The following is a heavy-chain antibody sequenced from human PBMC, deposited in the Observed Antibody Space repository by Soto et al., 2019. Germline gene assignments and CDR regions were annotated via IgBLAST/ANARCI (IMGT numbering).Heavy chain of an antibody. D-gene: IGHD3-16*02. CDR1: GGSISSGGYY. CDR2: IYYSGST. Sequence: PSETLSLTCTVSGGSISSGGYYWIWIRQHPGKGLEWIGYIYYSGSTYYNPSLRSRVNISVDTSKNQFSLKLSSVTAADTAVYYCARERIRIMITFGGVIFDAFDIWGQGTMVTV. V-gene: IGHV4-31*03. CDR3: ARERIRIMITFGGVIFDAFDI. J-gene: IGHJ3*02.